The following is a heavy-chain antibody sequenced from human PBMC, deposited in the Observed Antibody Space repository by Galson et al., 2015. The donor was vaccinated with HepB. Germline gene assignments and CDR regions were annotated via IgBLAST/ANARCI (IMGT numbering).Heavy chain of an antibody. CDR3: ARDRYYDSSGYSYYYYYGMDV. V-gene: IGHV3-21*01. D-gene: IGHD3-22*01. CDR2: ISSSSSYI. J-gene: IGHJ6*02. Sequence: SLRLSCAASGFTFSSYSMNWVRQAPGKGLEWVSSISSSSSYIYYADSVKGRFTISRDNAKNSLYLQMNSLRAEDTAVYYCARDRYYDSSGYSYYYYYGMDVWGQGTTVTVSS. CDR1: GFTFSSYS.